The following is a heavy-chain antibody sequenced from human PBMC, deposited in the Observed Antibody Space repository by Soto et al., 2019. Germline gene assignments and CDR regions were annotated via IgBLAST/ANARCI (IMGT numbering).Heavy chain of an antibody. D-gene: IGHD1-26*01. V-gene: IGHV3-15*01. Sequence: PXVCLRLSCAASGFTFSSYCMHWVRQAPGKGLEWVGRIKSKTDGGTTDYAAPVKGRFTISRDDSKNTLYLQMNSLKTEDTAVYYCATDKVAATPPYYYYGMDVWAQGTTVTVSS. CDR2: IKSKTDGGTT. J-gene: IGHJ6*02. CDR1: GFTFSSYC. CDR3: ATDKVAATPPYYYYGMDV.